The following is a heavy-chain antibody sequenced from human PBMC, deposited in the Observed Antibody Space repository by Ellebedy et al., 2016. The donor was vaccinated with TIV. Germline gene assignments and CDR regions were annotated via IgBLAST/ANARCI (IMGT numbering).Heavy chain of an antibody. V-gene: IGHV3-11*06. CDR1: GFTFSDYY. D-gene: IGHD2-8*02. CDR3: VRTGRPWFDY. J-gene: IGHJ4*02. CDR2: ISTSSSYT. Sequence: PGGSLRLSCVASGFTFSDYYMSWICQAPGKGLEWVSTISTSSSYTKCADSVKGRFTVSRDDAKNSLYLHMNSLKAEDTAVYYCVRTGRPWFDYWGQGTLVTVSS.